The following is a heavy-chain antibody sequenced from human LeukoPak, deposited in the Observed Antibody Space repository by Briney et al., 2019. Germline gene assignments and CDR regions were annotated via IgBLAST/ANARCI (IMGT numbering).Heavy chain of an antibody. CDR1: GYTFTSYA. Sequence: ASVKVSCKASGYTFTSYAINWVRQAPGQGLEWMGWISAYNGYTNYAEKLQGRVTMTADTSTSTAYMELRSLTSDDTAVYYCARPNTSGWYSYYFDYWGQGTLVTVSS. D-gene: IGHD6-19*01. CDR3: ARPNTSGWYSYYFDY. J-gene: IGHJ4*02. V-gene: IGHV1-18*01. CDR2: ISAYNGYT.